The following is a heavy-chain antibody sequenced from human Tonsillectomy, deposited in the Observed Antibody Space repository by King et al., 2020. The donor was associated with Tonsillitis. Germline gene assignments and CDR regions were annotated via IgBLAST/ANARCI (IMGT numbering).Heavy chain of an antibody. V-gene: IGHV3-23*04. CDR1: GFTFSSYA. Sequence: VQLVESGGGLVQPGGSLRLSCAASGFTFSSYAMSWVRQAPGKGLEWVSLITAGGANTYYADSLKGRFTISRDNSKNTLYLQMNNLTAEDTAVYCCAKEFSYGSGSYPRSYFDYWGQGTLVAVSS. CDR2: ITAGGANT. D-gene: IGHD3-10*01. J-gene: IGHJ4*02. CDR3: AKEFSYGSGSYPRSYFDY.